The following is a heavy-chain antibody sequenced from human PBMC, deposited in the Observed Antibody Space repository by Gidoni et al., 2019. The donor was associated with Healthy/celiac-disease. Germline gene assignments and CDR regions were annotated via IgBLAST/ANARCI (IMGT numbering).Heavy chain of an antibody. J-gene: IGHJ4*02. CDR2: ISLHSGSI. Sequence: EVQLVESGGGLVQPGRSLRLSCAASGVTCDEYAMPWVRPAPGKGLAWASGISLHSGSIGSADSVKGRFTISRDNAKNSLYLQMNSLRAEDTALYYCAKDIGGGRDSSGYYYALFDYWGQGTLVTVSS. D-gene: IGHD3-22*01. CDR1: GVTCDEYA. CDR3: AKDIGGGRDSSGYYYALFDY. V-gene: IGHV3-9*01.